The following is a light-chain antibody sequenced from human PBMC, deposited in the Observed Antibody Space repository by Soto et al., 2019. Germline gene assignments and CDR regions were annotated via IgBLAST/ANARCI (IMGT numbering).Light chain of an antibody. Sequence: EIVVTQSPGALSLSPGDRATLSCRASQSVSSSYLAWYQQKPGQAPRLLIYSASSRATGIPDRFSGSGSGTDFTLTISRLEPEDFAVYYCQQFDSSSYTFGRGTKLEIK. CDR2: SAS. V-gene: IGKV3-20*01. CDR3: QQFDSSSYT. J-gene: IGKJ2*01. CDR1: QSVSSSY.